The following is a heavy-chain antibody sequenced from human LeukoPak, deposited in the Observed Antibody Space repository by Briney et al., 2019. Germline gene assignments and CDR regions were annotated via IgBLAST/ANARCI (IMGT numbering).Heavy chain of an antibody. J-gene: IGHJ3*02. Sequence: SETLSLTCTVSGGSISSGGYYRSWIRQPPGKGLEWIGYIYHSGSTYYNPSLKSRVTISVDRSKNQFSLKLSSVTAADTAVYYCARAAGRTIFGVVIIDKAFDIWGQGTMVTVSS. CDR1: GGSISSGGYY. CDR2: IYHSGST. D-gene: IGHD3-3*01. CDR3: ARAAGRTIFGVVIIDKAFDI. V-gene: IGHV4-30-2*01.